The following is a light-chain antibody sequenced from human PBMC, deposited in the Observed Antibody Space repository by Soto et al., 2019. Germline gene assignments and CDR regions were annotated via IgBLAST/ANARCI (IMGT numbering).Light chain of an antibody. V-gene: IGKV1-39*01. Sequence: DIQMTQSPSSLSASVGDRVTITCRASQSINNYLNWYQQKPGKAPKFLIYAASSLQSGVPSRFSGSGSGTDFTLTISSLQPEDFAVYYCQQYNNWPPLTFGGGTKVDIK. CDR1: QSINNY. CDR2: AAS. CDR3: QQYNNWPPLT. J-gene: IGKJ4*01.